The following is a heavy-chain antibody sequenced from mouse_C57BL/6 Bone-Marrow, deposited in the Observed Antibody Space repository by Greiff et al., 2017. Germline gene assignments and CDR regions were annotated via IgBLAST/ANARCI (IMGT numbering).Heavy chain of an antibody. CDR1: GFTFNTYA. Sequence: EVQLVESGGGLVQPKGSLKLSCAASGFTFNTYAMHWVRQAPGKGLEWVARIRSKSSNYATYYADSVKDRFTISRDDSQSMLYLQMNNLKTEDTAMYYCVRVLCGNGYYYAMDYWGQGTSVTVSS. D-gene: IGHD2-1*01. V-gene: IGHV10-3*01. CDR3: VRVLCGNGYYYAMDY. CDR2: IRSKSSNYAT. J-gene: IGHJ4*01.